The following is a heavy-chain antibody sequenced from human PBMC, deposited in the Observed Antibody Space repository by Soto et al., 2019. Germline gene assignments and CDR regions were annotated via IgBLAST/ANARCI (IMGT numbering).Heavy chain of an antibody. CDR3: ARDQSYYCSSTSCYSLSFDY. V-gene: IGHV3-74*01. J-gene: IGHJ4*02. D-gene: IGHD2-2*02. CDR1: GFTFTTYW. CDR2: INSDGSST. Sequence: EVQLVESGGGLVQPGGSLRLSCAASGFTFTTYWMHWVRQVSGNGLVWVSRINSDGSSTSYADSVKGRFTISRDNAKNTLYLQMNSLRAEDTAVYYCARDQSYYCSSTSCYSLSFDYWGQGTLVTVSS.